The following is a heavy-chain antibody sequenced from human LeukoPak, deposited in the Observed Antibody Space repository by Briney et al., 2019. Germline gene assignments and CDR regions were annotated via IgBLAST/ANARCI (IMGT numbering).Heavy chain of an antibody. D-gene: IGHD3-10*01. CDR3: ARYKLNLWFGESPPFDY. CDR1: GFTFSGFL. V-gene: IGHV3-7*01. CDR2: IKPDGSEK. Sequence: GGSLRLSRAASGFTFSGFLMNSGPEAPGKGLEGGADIKPDGSEKYYVDSVKGRFTISRDNAKNSLYLQMNSLRAEDTAVYYCARYKLNLWFGESPPFDYWGQGTMVTVSS. J-gene: IGHJ3*01.